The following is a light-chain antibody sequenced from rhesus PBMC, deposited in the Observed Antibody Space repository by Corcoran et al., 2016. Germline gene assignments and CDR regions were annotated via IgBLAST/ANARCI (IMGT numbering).Light chain of an antibody. CDR1: QSLLHEIGKTY. CDR3: MQAFQFPWT. CDR2: GVS. Sequence: DIVMTQTPLSLPVTPGEPASISCRSSQSLLHEIGKTYFYWYLQKPGQSPQLLIHGVSNRASGVPDRFSGTGAGTDFTLKFIRVEAEDVGVYYCMQAFQFPWTFGQGTKVEIK. V-gene: IGKV2-104*02. J-gene: IGKJ1*01.